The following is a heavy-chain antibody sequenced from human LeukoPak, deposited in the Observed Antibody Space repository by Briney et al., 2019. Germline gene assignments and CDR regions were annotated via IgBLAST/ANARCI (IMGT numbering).Heavy chain of an antibody. J-gene: IGHJ4*02. V-gene: IGHV3-23*01. CDR2: ISGSGGST. Sequence: PGGSLRLSCAASGFTFSSYAMSWVRQAPGKGLEWVSAISGSGGSTYYADSVKGRFTISRDNSKNTLYLQMNSLRAEDTAVYYCAKARGNVYYYDSSGYYLFDYWDQGTLVTVSS. CDR3: AKARGNVYYYDSSGYYLFDY. CDR1: GFTFSSYA. D-gene: IGHD3-22*01.